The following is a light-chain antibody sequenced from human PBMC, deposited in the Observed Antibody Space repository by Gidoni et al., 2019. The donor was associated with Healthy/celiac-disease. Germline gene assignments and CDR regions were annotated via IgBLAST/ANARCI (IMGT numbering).Light chain of an antibody. CDR3: CSYAGSSTFVV. J-gene: IGLJ2*01. Sequence: QSAMTQPASVSGSRGQSLTISCTGTSSDVGSYNLVSWYQQHPGKAPKLMIYEVSKRPSGVSNRFSGSKSGNTASLTISGLQAEDEADYYCCSYAGSSTFVVFGGGTKLTVL. V-gene: IGLV2-23*02. CDR2: EVS. CDR1: SSDVGSYNL.